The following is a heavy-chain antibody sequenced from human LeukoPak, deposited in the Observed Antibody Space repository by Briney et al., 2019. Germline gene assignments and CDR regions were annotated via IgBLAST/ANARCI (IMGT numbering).Heavy chain of an antibody. D-gene: IGHD1-14*01. CDR3: ARDINGWPPYYFDY. CDR1: GFTFSSYS. J-gene: IGHJ4*02. CDR2: ISSSSSYI. V-gene: IGHV3-21*01. Sequence: PGGSLRLSCAASGFTFSSYSMNWVRQAPGKGLEWVSSISSSSSYIYYADSVKGRFTISRDNAKNSLYLQMNSLRAEDTAVYYCARDINGWPPYYFDYWGQGTLVTVSS.